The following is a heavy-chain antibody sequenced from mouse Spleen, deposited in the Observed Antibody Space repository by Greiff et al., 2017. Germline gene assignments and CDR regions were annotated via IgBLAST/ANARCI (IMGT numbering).Heavy chain of an antibody. V-gene: IGHV1-81*01. CDR2: IYPRSGNT. CDR3: ARGGELLRGMDY. CDR1: GYTFTSYG. Sequence: VQLQQPGAELVKPGASVKLSCKASGYTFTSYGISWVKQRTGQGLEWIGEIYPRSGNTYYNEKFKGKATLTADKSSSTAYMELRSLTSEDSAVYFCARGGELLRGMDYWGQGTSVTVSS. J-gene: IGHJ4*01. D-gene: IGHD1-1*01.